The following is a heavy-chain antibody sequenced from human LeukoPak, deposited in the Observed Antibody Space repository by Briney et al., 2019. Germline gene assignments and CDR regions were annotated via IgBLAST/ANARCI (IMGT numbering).Heavy chain of an antibody. CDR1: GFTFSSYG. Sequence: GGSLRLSCAASGFTFSSYGMHWVRQAPGKGLEWVAFIRYDGSNKYYADSVKGRFTISRDNSKNTLYLQMNSLRAEDTAVYYCAKWPLYPSVVPASDYWGQGTLVTVSS. CDR3: AKWPLYPSVVPASDY. V-gene: IGHV3-30*02. CDR2: IRYDGSNK. J-gene: IGHJ4*02. D-gene: IGHD2-2*01.